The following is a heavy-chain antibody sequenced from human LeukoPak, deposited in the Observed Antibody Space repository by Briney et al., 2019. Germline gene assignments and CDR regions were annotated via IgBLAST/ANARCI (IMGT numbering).Heavy chain of an antibody. D-gene: IGHD3-10*01. CDR2: ISSSSSYI. CDR3: ARYGSGSFSFDY. J-gene: IGHJ4*02. Sequence: PGGSLRLSCAASGFTFSSYSMNWVRQAPGKGLEWVSSISSSSSYIYYADSVKGRFTISRDNAKNSLYLQMNSLRAEGTAVYYCARYGSGSFSFDYWGQGTLVTVSS. V-gene: IGHV3-21*01. CDR1: GFTFSSYS.